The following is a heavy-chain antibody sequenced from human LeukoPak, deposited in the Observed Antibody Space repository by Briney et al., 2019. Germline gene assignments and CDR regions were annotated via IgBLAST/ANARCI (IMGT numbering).Heavy chain of an antibody. V-gene: IGHV3-7*01. CDR1: GFTFSSYW. CDR3: ARDRGDSSTSWNF. D-gene: IGHD6-19*01. J-gene: IGHJ4*02. Sequence: GGSLRLSCAASGFTFSSYWMSWVRQAPGKGLEWVANIKQDGSVKWYVDSVKGRFTISRDNAKNALYLQMNSLRAEDTAVYYCARDRGDSSTSWNFWGQGTLVTVSS. CDR2: IKQDGSVK.